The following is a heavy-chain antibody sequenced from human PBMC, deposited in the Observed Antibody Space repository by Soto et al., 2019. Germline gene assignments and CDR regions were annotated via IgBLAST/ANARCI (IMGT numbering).Heavy chain of an antibody. CDR2: IYYSGIT. CDR3: ARSNTGYYKWFDP. J-gene: IGHJ5*02. CDR1: GDSISSSAYY. D-gene: IGHD3-9*01. V-gene: IGHV4-39*01. Sequence: SETLSLTCTVSGDSISSSAYYWGWIRQPPGKGLEWIGNIYYSGITYYNPSLRSRVAISVDTSKNQFSLKLSSVSAADTAVYYCARSNTGYYKWFDPWGQGTLVTVSS.